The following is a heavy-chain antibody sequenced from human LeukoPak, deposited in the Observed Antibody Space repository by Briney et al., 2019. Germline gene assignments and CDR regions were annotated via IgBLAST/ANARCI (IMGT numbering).Heavy chain of an antibody. Sequence: PSETLSLTCTVSGGSISSYYWSWIRQPPGKGLEWIGYIYYSGSTNYNASLKSRVTISEDTSKNQSSLKLSSVTAADTAVYYCARHGYSSLYYWGQGTLVTVSS. CDR1: GGSISSYY. CDR2: IYYSGST. V-gene: IGHV4-59*08. CDR3: ARHGYSSLYY. D-gene: IGHD5-18*01. J-gene: IGHJ4*02.